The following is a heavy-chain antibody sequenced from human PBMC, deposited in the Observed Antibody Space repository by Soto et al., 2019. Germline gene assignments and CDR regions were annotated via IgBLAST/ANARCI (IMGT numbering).Heavy chain of an antibody. J-gene: IGHJ4*02. D-gene: IGHD3-22*01. CDR1: GDSISSYY. V-gene: IGHV4-59*01. CDR3: ALRSMAVVPEY. Sequence: NPSETLSLTCAVSGDSISSYYCMWIRQPPGKGQESIGYLYYGRSANYNPSLKSRITLSVDTSTNQCSLTLSSMTTADTAVYYCALRSMAVVPEYWGQGTLVTVSS. CDR2: LYYGRSA.